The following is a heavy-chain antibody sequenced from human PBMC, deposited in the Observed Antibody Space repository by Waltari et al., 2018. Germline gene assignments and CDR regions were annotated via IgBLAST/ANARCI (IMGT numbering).Heavy chain of an antibody. J-gene: IGHJ4*02. CDR1: GGSFSGFY. CDR2: INHSGST. V-gene: IGHV4-34*01. CDR3: ASMSSSWYDFDY. D-gene: IGHD6-13*01. Sequence: QVQLQQWGAGLLKPSETLSLTCAVYGGSFSGFYWSWIRKPPGKGLEWIGEINHSGSTNYNPSLKSRVTISVDTSKNQFSLKLSSVTAADTAVYYCASMSSSWYDFDYWGQGTLVTVSS.